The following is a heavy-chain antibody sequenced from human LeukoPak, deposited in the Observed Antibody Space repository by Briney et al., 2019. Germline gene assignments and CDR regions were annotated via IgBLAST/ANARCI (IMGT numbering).Heavy chain of an antibody. CDR1: GGTFSSYI. CDR3: ARPQWGGDYRYNWFDP. CDR2: IIPILGIA. D-gene: IGHD4-11*01. Sequence: ASVKVSCKASGGTFSSYIISWVRQAPGQGLEWMGRIIPILGIANYAQKFQGRVTITADKSTSTAYMELSSLRSEDTAVYYCARPQWGGDYRYNWFDPWGQGTLVTVSS. V-gene: IGHV1-69*02. J-gene: IGHJ5*02.